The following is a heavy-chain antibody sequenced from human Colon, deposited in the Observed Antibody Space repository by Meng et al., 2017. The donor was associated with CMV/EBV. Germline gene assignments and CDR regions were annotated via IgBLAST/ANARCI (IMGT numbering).Heavy chain of an antibody. D-gene: IGHD2/OR15-2a*01. CDR3: TRTRGQLSFDY. CDR1: GFTFVNHR. CDR2: DVGGPSYR. J-gene: IGHJ4*02. V-gene: IGHV3-21*06. Sequence: GGSLRLSCRAASGFTFVNHRMNWVRQAPGKGLEWVATDVGGPSYRYYADSVKGRFTVSRDNAKNLLYLQMDSLRVEDTAVYYCTRTRGQLSFDYWGQGIQVTVSS.